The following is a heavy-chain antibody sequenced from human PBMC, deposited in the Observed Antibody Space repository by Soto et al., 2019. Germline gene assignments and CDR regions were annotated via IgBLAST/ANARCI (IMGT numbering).Heavy chain of an antibody. CDR1: GGSISSSSYY. CDR3: ASSQGGYGPSGWYPFAP. CDR2: IYYSGST. J-gene: IGHJ5*02. D-gene: IGHD6-19*01. Sequence: QLQLQESGPGLVKPSETLSLTCTVSGGSISSSSYYWGWIRQPPGKGLEWIGSIYYSGSTYYNPSLKSRVTISVDTSKNQFSLKLSSVTAADTAVYYCASSQGGYGPSGWYPFAPWGQGTLVTVSS. V-gene: IGHV4-39*01.